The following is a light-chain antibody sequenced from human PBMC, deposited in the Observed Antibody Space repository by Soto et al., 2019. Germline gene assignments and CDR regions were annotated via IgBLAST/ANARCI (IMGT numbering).Light chain of an antibody. CDR3: CSYAGTYSYV. Sequence: QSALTQPRSVSGSPGQSVTISCTGTRSDIGIYDYVSWYQHHPNTAPKLIIYDVGERPSGVPDRFSGSKSGNTASLLISGLPAEDEADYFCCSYAGTYSYVFGSGTKVTVL. V-gene: IGLV2-11*01. J-gene: IGLJ1*01. CDR2: DVG. CDR1: RSDIGIYDY.